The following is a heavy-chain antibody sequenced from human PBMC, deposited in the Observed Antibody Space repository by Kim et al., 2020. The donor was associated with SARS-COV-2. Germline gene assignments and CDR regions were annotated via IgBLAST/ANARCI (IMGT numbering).Heavy chain of an antibody. CDR2: IYYSGST. J-gene: IGHJ3*02. CDR1: GGSISSGGYY. Sequence: SETLSLTCTVSGGSISSGGYYWSWNRQHPGKGLEWIGYIYYSGSTYYNPSLKSRVTISVATSKNQFSLKLSSVTAADTAVYYCARRQEGLGSYYDFWSGYYFKFDAFDIWGQGTMVTVSS. D-gene: IGHD3-3*01. CDR3: ARRQEGLGSYYDFWSGYYFKFDAFDI. V-gene: IGHV4-31*03.